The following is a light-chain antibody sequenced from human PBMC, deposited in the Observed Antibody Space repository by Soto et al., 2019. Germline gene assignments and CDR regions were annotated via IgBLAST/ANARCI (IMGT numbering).Light chain of an antibody. Sequence: QSVLNQPASVSGSPGQSITISCTGTSSDVGGYNYVSWYQQHPGKAPKLMIYDVSNRPSGVSNRFSGSKSGNTASLTISGLQAEDEADYYCSSYTSSSTLVFGGGTKVTVL. V-gene: IGLV2-14*01. CDR3: SSYTSSSTLV. CDR2: DVS. J-gene: IGLJ2*01. CDR1: SSDVGGYNY.